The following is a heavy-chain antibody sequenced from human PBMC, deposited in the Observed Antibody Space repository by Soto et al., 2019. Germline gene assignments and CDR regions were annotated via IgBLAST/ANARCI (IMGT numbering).Heavy chain of an antibody. CDR3: VKTLEEDMAAFDI. D-gene: IGHD2-15*01. J-gene: IGHJ3*02. CDR1: GFTFSSYA. Sequence: GGSLRLSCSASGFTFSSYAMHWVRQAPGKGLEYVSAISSNGGSTYYADSVKGRFTISRDNSKNTLYLQMSSLRAEDTAVYYCVKTLEEDMAAFDIWGQGTMVTVSS. CDR2: ISSNGGST. V-gene: IGHV3-64D*09.